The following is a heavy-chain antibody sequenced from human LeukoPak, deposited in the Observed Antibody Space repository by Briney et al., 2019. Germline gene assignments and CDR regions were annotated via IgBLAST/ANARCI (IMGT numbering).Heavy chain of an antibody. CDR1: GGSMNSHY. CDR2: IYTSGST. V-gene: IGHV4-4*07. CDR3: ARASGGDGSGSL. D-gene: IGHD3-10*01. Sequence: SETLSLTCSVSGGSMNSHYWSWIRQPAGKGLEWIGRIYTSGSTNYNPSLKSRVTMSVDTSKNQFSLNLSSVTAADTAMYYCARASGGDGSGSLWGQGTLVTVSS. J-gene: IGHJ4*02.